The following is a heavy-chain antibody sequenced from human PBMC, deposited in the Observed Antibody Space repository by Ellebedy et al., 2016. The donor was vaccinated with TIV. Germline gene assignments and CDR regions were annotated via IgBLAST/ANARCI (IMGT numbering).Heavy chain of an antibody. J-gene: IGHJ6*02. CDR2: IIPIFGTP. CDR1: GYTFSGYY. Sequence: ASVKVSCKTSGYTFSGYYIHWVRQAPGQGPEWMGGIIPIFGTPNYAQKFQGRVTMTRNTSISTAYMELRSLRSEDTAVYYCARRGFVWFGSHGMDVWGQGTTVTVSS. V-gene: IGHV1-2*02. CDR3: ARRGFVWFGSHGMDV. D-gene: IGHD3-10*01.